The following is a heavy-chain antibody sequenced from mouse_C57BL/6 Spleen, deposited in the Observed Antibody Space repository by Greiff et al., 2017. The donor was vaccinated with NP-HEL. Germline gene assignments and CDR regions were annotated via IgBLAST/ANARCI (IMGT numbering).Heavy chain of an antibody. J-gene: IGHJ2*01. CDR2: ISYDGSN. CDR3: ATLIYDGYYGDY. D-gene: IGHD2-3*01. CDR1: GYSITSGYY. V-gene: IGHV3-6*01. Sequence: EVKLVESGPGLVKPSQSLSLTCSVTGYSITSGYYWNWIRQFPGNKLEWMGYISYDGSNNYNPSLKNRISITRDTSKNQFFLKLNSVTTEDTATYYCATLIYDGYYGDYWGQGTTLTVSS.